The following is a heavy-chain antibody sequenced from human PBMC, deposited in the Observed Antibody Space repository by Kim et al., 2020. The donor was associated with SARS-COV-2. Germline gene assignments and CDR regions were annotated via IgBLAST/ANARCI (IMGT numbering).Heavy chain of an antibody. V-gene: IGHV3-33*01. CDR3: ARLQGGYYSVRGVRFCCGMDV. CDR2: IWYDGSNK. Sequence: GGSLRLSCAASGFTFSSYGMHWVRQAPGKGLEWVAVIWYDGSNKYYADSVKGRFTISRDNSKNTLYLQMNSLRAEDTAVYYCARLQGGYYSVRGVRFCCGMDVWGQGTTVTVSS. J-gene: IGHJ6*02. CDR1: GFTFSSYG. D-gene: IGHD3-10*02.